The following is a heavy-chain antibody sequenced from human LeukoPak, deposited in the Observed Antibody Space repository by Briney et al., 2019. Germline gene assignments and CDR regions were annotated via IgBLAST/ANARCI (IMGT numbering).Heavy chain of an antibody. D-gene: IGHD3-22*01. V-gene: IGHV4-39*01. J-gene: IGHJ4*01. Sequence: SETLSLTCTVSGGSISSSTSHYWGSIRQPPGKGLEWIGSIYYAGNTYYNPSLKSRITMSVDTSKNQFSLKLSSVTAADTAVYYCARHQYYYDSSVAYWAHGTLVTVSS. CDR3: ARHQYYYDSSVAY. CDR2: IYYAGNT. CDR1: GGSISSSTSHY.